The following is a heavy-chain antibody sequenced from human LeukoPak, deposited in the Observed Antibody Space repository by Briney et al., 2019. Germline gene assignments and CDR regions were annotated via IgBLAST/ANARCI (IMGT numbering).Heavy chain of an antibody. CDR3: ARQYQLLHTTTLDY. V-gene: IGHV4-34*01. J-gene: IGHJ4*02. CDR1: GGSFSGYY. Sequence: SETLSLTCAVYGGSFSGYYWSWIRQPPGKGLEWIGEINHSGSTNYNPSLKSRVTISVDTSKNQFSLKLSSVTAADTAVYYCARQYQLLHTTTLDYWGQGTLVTVSS. D-gene: IGHD2-2*01. CDR2: INHSGST.